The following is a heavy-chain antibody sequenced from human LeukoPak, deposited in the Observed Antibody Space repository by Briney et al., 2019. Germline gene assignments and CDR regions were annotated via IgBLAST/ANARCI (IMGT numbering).Heavy chain of an antibody. V-gene: IGHV3-13*01. CDR1: GFTFNNYE. Sequence: GGSLRLSCVASGFTFNNYEMHWVRQTAGKGLEWVSAVGIAGDTFYAGSVKGRFSISRDNAESSLFLQMNSLRAGDTAVYYCAREGRMGTADAFDVWGQGTMVTVSS. D-gene: IGHD1-14*01. CDR2: VGIAGDT. CDR3: AREGRMGTADAFDV. J-gene: IGHJ3*01.